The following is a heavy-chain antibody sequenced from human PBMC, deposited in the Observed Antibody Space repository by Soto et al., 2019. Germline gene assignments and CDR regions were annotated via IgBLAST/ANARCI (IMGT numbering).Heavy chain of an antibody. J-gene: IGHJ5*02. CDR1: GYTFTHYD. CDR3: ARAPDYGDTGWWFDP. V-gene: IGHV1-8*01. D-gene: IGHD4-17*01. Sequence: QVQLLQSGAEGKKPGASVKVSCKASGYTFTHYDINWVRQAPGHGLEWMGWMNPNSGNTAYAQKFQGRVTMTRNTSISTAYLEVRSLTSEDTATYYCARAPDYGDTGWWFDPWGQGTLVTVSS. CDR2: MNPNSGNT.